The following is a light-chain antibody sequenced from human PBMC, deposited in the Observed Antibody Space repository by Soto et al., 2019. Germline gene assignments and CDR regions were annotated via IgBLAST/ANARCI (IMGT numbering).Light chain of an antibody. Sequence: DIQMTQSPSTLSASVGVRVTIACRASQSISTWLAWYQQKPGKAPKLLIYKASSLESGVPSRFSGSGSGTEFTLTISSLQSDDYATYYCQQYNTYPWTFGQGTKVDIK. J-gene: IGKJ1*01. CDR3: QQYNTYPWT. V-gene: IGKV1-5*03. CDR2: KAS. CDR1: QSISTW.